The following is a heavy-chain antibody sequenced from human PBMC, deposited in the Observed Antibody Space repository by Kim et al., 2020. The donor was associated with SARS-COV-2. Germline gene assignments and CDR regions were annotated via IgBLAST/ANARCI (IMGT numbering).Heavy chain of an antibody. CDR2: IYYSGST. J-gene: IGHJ5*02. D-gene: IGHD3-16*02. CDR3: ARGITFGGVIVIRRAWFDP. CDR1: GGSVSSGSYY. V-gene: IGHV4-61*01. Sequence: SETLSLTCTVSGGSVSSGSYYWSWIRQPPGKGLEWIGYIYYSGSTNYNPSLKSRVTISVDTSKNQFSPKLSSVTAADTAVYYCARGITFGGVIVIRRAWFDPWGQGTLAT.